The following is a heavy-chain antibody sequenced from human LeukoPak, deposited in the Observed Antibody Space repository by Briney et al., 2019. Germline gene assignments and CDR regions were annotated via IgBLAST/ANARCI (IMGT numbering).Heavy chain of an antibody. CDR1: GGSVSSNGYF. CDR3: ARGRYRYSSGWYEDY. V-gene: IGHV4-61*08. Sequence: SETLSLTCTVSGGSVSSNGYFWNWIRQPPGKGLEWIGYVYNREGTNYNPSLKSRVTISVDTSNNQFSLKLSSVTAADTAVYYCARGRYRYSSGWYEDYWGQGTLVTVSS. J-gene: IGHJ4*02. D-gene: IGHD6-19*01. CDR2: VYNREGT.